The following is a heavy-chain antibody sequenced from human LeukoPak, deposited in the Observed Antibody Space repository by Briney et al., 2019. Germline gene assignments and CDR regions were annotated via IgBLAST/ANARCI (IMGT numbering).Heavy chain of an antibody. V-gene: IGHV4-59*01. D-gene: IGHD2-15*01. Sequence: SETLSLTCTVSGGSISSYYWSWIRQPPGKGLEWIGYIYYSGSTNYNPSLKSRVTISVDTSKNQFSLKLSSVTAADTAVYYCARICSGGSCPPYLVDYWGQGTLVTVSS. J-gene: IGHJ4*02. CDR1: GGSISSYY. CDR3: ARICSGGSCPPYLVDY. CDR2: IYYSGST.